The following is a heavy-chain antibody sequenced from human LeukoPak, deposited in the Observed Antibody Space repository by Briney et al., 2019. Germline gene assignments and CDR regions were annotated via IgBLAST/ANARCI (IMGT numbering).Heavy chain of an antibody. CDR3: AREDTIFGVVLDAFDI. D-gene: IGHD3-3*01. V-gene: IGHV4-39*07. J-gene: IGHJ3*02. Sequence: SETLSLTCTVSGGSISSSSYYWGWIRQPPGKGLEWIGRIYTSGSTNYNPSLKSRVTMSVDTSKNQFSLKLSSVTAADTAVYYCAREDTIFGVVLDAFDIWGQGTMVTVSS. CDR2: IYTSGST. CDR1: GGSISSSSYY.